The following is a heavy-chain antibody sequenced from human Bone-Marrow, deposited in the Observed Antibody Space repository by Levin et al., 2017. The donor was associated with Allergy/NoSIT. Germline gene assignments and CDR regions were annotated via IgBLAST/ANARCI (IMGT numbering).Heavy chain of an antibody. D-gene: IGHD3-10*01. CDR1: GFTVSSNY. CDR2: IYSGGSS. V-gene: IGHV3-53*01. CDR3: ARGWFGELLSH. Sequence: GGSLRLSCAASGFTVSSNYMSWVRQAPGKGPEWVSVIYSGGSSYYADSVKGRFTISRDNSKNTLYLQMNSLRAEDTAVYYCARGWFGELLSHWGQGTLVTVSS. J-gene: IGHJ4*02.